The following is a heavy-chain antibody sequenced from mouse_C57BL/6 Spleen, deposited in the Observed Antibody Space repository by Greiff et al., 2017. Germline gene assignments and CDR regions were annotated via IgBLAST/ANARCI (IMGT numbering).Heavy chain of an antibody. J-gene: IGHJ1*03. V-gene: IGHV1-15*01. CDR2: IDPETGGT. D-gene: IGHD1-1*01. Sequence: QVQLQQSGAELVRPGASVTLSCKASGYTFTDYEMHWVKQTPVHGLEWIGAIDPETGGTAYTQKFQGKAILTADKSSSTAYMELRSLTSEDSAVYYWTRRITTVLATRYFDGWGTGTTGTVTS. CDR3: TRRITTVLATRYFDG. CDR1: GYTFTDYE.